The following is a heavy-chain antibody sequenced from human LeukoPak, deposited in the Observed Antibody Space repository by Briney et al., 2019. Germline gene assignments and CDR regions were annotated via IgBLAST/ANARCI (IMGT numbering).Heavy chain of an antibody. V-gene: IGHV3-23*01. CDR2: ISGSGGST. Sequence: GGSLRLSCAASGFTFSSYAMSWVRQAPGKGLEWVSAISGSGGSTYYADSVKGRFTISRDNSKNTLYLQMNSLRAEDTAVYYCAKDWIVVVPAALIFDYWGQGTLVTVSS. CDR1: GFTFSSYA. J-gene: IGHJ4*02. D-gene: IGHD2-2*01. CDR3: AKDWIVVVPAALIFDY.